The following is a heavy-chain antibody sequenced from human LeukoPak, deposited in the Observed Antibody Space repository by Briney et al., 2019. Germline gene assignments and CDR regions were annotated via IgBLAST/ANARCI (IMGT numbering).Heavy chain of an antibody. J-gene: IGHJ5*02. V-gene: IGHV3-23*01. CDR3: AKDLMHYDSSGYADH. CDR1: GFSFSSYA. CDR2: VSDSGGST. Sequence: GGSLRLSCAASGFSFSSYAMSWVRQAPGKGLEWVSEVSDSGGSTYSAGSVKGRSTISRDNSKNTLYLQMNSLRAEDTAVYYCAKDLMHYDSSGYADHWGQGILVTVSS. D-gene: IGHD3-22*01.